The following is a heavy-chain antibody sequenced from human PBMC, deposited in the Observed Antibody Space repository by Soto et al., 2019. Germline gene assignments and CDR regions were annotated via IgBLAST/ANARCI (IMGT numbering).Heavy chain of an antibody. V-gene: IGHV3-23*01. D-gene: IGHD2-21*02. CDR3: AKWERIVVVTANDSFDI. J-gene: IGHJ3*02. CDR1: GFTFSSYA. CDR2: ISGSGGSK. Sequence: GGSLRLSCAASGFTFSSYAMSWVRQAPGKGLEWVSAISGSGGSKYYADSLKGRFTISRDNSKTTMYQQMNSLRAEDTGVYYCAKWERIVVVTANDSFDIWGHGTMVTVSS.